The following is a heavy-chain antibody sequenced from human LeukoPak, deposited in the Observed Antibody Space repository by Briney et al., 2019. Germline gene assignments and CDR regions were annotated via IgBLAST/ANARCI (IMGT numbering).Heavy chain of an antibody. V-gene: IGHV3-21*01. J-gene: IGHJ5*02. CDR1: GFTLSSYS. CDR2: ITSSSSYT. Sequence: GGSLRLSCAASGFTLSSYSMNWVRQAPGKGLEWVSSITSSSSYTYYADSVKGRFTISRDNAKNSLYLQMNSLRAEDTAVYYCAREMLAAVAAQSWGQGTLVTVSS. CDR3: AREMLAAVAAQS. D-gene: IGHD6-19*01.